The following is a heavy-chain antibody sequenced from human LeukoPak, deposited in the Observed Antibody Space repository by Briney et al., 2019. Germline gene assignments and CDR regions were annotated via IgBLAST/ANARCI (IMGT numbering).Heavy chain of an antibody. CDR2: IYYSGST. D-gene: IGHD5-18*01. CDR3: ARQSTFYSGYIYRFDP. CDR1: GGSISSSSYY. J-gene: IGHJ5*02. Sequence: SETLSLTCTVSGGSISSSSYYWGWIRQPPGKGLEWIGSIYYSGSTYYNPSLKSRVTISVDTSKNQFSLKLSSVTAADTAVYYCARQSTFYSGYIYRFDPWGQGTLVTVSS. V-gene: IGHV4-39*01.